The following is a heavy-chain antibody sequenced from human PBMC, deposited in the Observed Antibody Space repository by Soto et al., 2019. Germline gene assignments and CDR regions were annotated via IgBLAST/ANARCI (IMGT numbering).Heavy chain of an antibody. CDR2: IYYSGST. J-gene: IGHJ4*02. D-gene: IGHD3-10*01. V-gene: IGHV4-39*07. CDR1: GGSISSSSYY. CDR3: ARGGYYGSGSYPEYYFDY. Sequence: SETLSLTCTVSGGSISSSSYYWGWIRQPPGKGLEWIGSIYYSGSTYYNPSLKSRVTISVDTSKNQFSLKLSSVTAADTAVYYCARGGYYGSGSYPEYYFDYWGQGTLVTVSS.